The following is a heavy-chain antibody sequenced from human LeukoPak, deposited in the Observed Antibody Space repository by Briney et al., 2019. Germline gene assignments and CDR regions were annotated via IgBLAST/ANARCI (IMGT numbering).Heavy chain of an antibody. CDR1: SNY. CDR3: ARPVATNNWFDP. J-gene: IGHJ5*02. Sequence: SNYWMGWVRQPPGKGLEWIGSIYYSGSTYYNPSLKSRVTISVDTSKNQFSLKLSSVTAADTAVYYCARPVATNNWFDPWGRGTLVTVSS. V-gene: IGHV4-39*01. CDR2: IYYSGST. D-gene: IGHD1-26*01.